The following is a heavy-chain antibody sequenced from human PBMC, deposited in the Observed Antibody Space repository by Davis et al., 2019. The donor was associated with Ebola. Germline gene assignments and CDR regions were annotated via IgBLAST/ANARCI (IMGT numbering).Heavy chain of an antibody. V-gene: IGHV3-7*01. CDR1: GFTFSSYW. CDR3: AREGYYYDSSGYYYAGYFDY. J-gene: IGHJ4*02. D-gene: IGHD3-22*01. Sequence: PGGSLRLSCAASGFTFSSYWMSWVRQAPGKGLEWVANIKQDGSEKYYVDSVKGRFTISRDNAKNSLYLQMNSLRAEDTDVYYCAREGYYYDSSGYYYAGYFDYWGQGTLVTVSS. CDR2: IKQDGSEK.